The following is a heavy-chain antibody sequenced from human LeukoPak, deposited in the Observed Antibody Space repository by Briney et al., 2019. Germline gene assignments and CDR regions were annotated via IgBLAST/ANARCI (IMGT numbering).Heavy chain of an antibody. D-gene: IGHD3-10*01. CDR1: GGSLRSSSYY. J-gene: IGHJ6*03. Sequence: SETLSLTCTVSGGSLRSSSYYWGWIRQPPGKGLEWIGSIYYGGSTYYTPSLKSRATISVDTSKNQFSLRLGSVTAADTAVYYCARHLRGYTSSSASYYYMDVWGTGTTVTVSS. CDR2: IYYGGST. V-gene: IGHV4-39*01. CDR3: ARHLRGYTSSSASYYYMDV.